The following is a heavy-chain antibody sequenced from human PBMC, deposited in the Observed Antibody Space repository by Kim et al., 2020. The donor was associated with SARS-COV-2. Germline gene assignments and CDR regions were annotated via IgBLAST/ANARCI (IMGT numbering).Heavy chain of an antibody. Sequence: NNPSLQSRVTISVDTSKNQFSLKLSSVTAAGTAVYYCARLAVAANGEDYWGQGTLVTVSS. CDR3: ARLAVAANGEDY. J-gene: IGHJ4*02. V-gene: IGHV4-34*01. D-gene: IGHD6-19*01.